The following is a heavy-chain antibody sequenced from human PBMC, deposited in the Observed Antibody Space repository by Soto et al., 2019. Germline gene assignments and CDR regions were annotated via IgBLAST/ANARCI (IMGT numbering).Heavy chain of an antibody. CDR3: AREDYRNYGGGALDY. CDR2: ISSSGSII. D-gene: IGHD4-4*01. CDR1: GFIFSSYE. J-gene: IGHJ4*02. Sequence: GGSLRLSCAASGFIFSSYEMNWVRQVPGKGLEWVSYISSSGSIIYYADSVKGRFTISRDNAKNSLYLQMNSLSAEDTAVYYCAREDYRNYGGGALDYWGQGTLVTVSS. V-gene: IGHV3-48*03.